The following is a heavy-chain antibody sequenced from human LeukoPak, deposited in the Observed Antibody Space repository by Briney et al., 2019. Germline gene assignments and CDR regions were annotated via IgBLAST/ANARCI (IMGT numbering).Heavy chain of an antibody. V-gene: IGHV1-18*01. CDR3: VRGGHTTMVEFDF. J-gene: IGHJ4*02. D-gene: IGHD5-18*01. CDR2: ISTHNGNT. Sequence: EASVKLSCKASGYTFTYYGITWVRQAPGQGLEWMGWISTHNGNTNYAQNLQGRVTMTTDTSTGTAYMELRSLTSDETAVYYCVRGGHTTMVEFDFWGQGTLVIVSS. CDR1: GYTFTYYG.